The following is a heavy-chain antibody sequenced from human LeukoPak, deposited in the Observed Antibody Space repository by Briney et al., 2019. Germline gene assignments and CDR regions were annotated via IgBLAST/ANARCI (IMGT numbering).Heavy chain of an antibody. CDR1: GGSISSHY. CDR3: ARDMGL. V-gene: IGHV4-59*11. Sequence: PSETLSLTCTVSGGSISSHYWSWIRQPPGKGLEWIGYIYYSGSTNYNPSLKSRVTISVDTSKNQFSLKLSSVTAADTAVYYCARDMGLWGQGTLVTVSS. J-gene: IGHJ4*02. D-gene: IGHD4/OR15-4a*01. CDR2: IYYSGST.